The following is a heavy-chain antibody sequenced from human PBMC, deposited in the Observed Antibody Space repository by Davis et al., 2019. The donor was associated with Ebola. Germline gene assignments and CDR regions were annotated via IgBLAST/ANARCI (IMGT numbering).Heavy chain of an antibody. Sequence: ASVKVSCKASGYTFTGYYMHWVRQAPGQGLEWMGWINPNSGGTNYAQKFQGRVTMTRDTSISTAYMELSRLRSDDTAVYYCARDRRQPGGYSLRAFDYWGQGTLVTVSS. V-gene: IGHV1-2*02. D-gene: IGHD5-18*01. CDR1: GYTFTGYY. CDR3: ARDRRQPGGYSLRAFDY. CDR2: INPNSGGT. J-gene: IGHJ4*02.